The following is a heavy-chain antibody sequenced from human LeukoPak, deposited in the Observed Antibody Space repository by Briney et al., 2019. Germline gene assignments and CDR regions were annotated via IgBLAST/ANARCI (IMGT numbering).Heavy chain of an antibody. V-gene: IGHV4-59*01. CDR2: IYYSGST. CDR3: ARVTGYVIEDNFDY. Sequence: SETLSLTCIVSGGSISSYYWSWIRRPPGKGLEWIGYIYYSGSTNYNPSLKSRVTISVDTSKNQFSLKLRSVTAADTAVYYCARVTGYVIEDNFDYWGQGTLVTVSS. CDR1: GGSISSYY. J-gene: IGHJ4*02. D-gene: IGHD2-15*01.